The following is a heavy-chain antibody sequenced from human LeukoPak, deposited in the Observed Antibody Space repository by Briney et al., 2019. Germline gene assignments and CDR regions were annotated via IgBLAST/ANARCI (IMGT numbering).Heavy chain of an antibody. CDR2: IYPGDAET. V-gene: IGHV5-51*01. CDR3: ACALLGTGPDY. CDR1: VYSFTTYW. D-gene: IGHD3/OR15-3a*01. Sequence: KKPGESLQFSCTASVYSFTTYWIGWVRPLPGKGLEWAGLIYPGDAETRFDPSFQGQATITADTSITPALLQWSRLTDSTTAKYQCACALLGTGPDYWGQGTLVTVSS. J-gene: IGHJ4*02.